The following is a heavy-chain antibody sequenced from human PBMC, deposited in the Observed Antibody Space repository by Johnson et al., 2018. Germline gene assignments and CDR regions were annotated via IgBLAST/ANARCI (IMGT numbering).Heavy chain of an antibody. D-gene: IGHD2-15*01. CDR3: ARAGWGRAYCSGGSCYSGYYYYMDV. J-gene: IGHJ6*03. CDR1: GFTFSSYS. V-gene: IGHV3-21*01. Sequence: VQLVESGGGLVKPGGSLRLSCAASGFTFSSYSMNWVRQAPGKGLGWVSSISSSSSYIYYADSVKGRFTISRDHAKNSLYLQMNSLGAEDTAGYDCARAGWGRAYCSGGSCYSGYYYYMDVWGKGTTVTVSS. CDR2: ISSSSSYI.